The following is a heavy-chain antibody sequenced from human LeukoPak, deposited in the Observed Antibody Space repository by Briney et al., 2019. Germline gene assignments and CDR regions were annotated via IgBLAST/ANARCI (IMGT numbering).Heavy chain of an antibody. V-gene: IGHV4-31*03. D-gene: IGHD3-10*01. Sequence: SQTLSLTRTVSGGSVSSCGYFWTWIRQPPGKGLEWIGYIYYSESTYYNPSLKSRVTISVDTSKNQFSLKLSSVTAADTAVYYCARGDGSGSQGFDYWGQGTLVTVSS. J-gene: IGHJ4*02. CDR3: ARGDGSGSQGFDY. CDR1: GGSVSSCGYF. CDR2: IYYSEST.